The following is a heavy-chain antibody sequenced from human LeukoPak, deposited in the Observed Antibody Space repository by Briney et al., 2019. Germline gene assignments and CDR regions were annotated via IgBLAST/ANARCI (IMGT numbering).Heavy chain of an antibody. Sequence: GGSLRLSCSASAFAASNNYMNWVRQAPGRGLEWVSVIYSGGSTHYPDSVKGRFAISRDNSKNTLYLQMNSLRAEDTAVYYCAREYQGMDVWGQGPTVTVS. CDR1: AFAASNNY. CDR2: IYSGGST. V-gene: IGHV3-53*01. J-gene: IGHJ6*02. CDR3: AREYQGMDV. D-gene: IGHD2-2*01.